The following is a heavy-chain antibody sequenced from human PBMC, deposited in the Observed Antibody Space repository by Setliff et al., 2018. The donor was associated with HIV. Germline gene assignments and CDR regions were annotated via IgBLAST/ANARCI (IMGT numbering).Heavy chain of an antibody. J-gene: IGHJ3*02. D-gene: IGHD5-18*01. CDR3: ARGGVRGYSYGEAFDI. Sequence: SVKVSCKASGYTFINYGISWVRQAPGQGLEWMGWIISIFDKANYAQKFHGRLTITADDSTRTVYMELNSLGSGDTAVYYCARGGVRGYSYGEAFDIWGQGTLVTVSS. CDR2: IISIFDKA. CDR1: GYTFINYG. V-gene: IGHV1-69*13.